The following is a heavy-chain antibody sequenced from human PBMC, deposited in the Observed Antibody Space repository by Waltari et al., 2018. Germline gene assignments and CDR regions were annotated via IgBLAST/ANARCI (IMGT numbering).Heavy chain of an antibody. D-gene: IGHD6-13*01. V-gene: IGHV3-53*02. CDR1: GFTVSSNY. CDR3: ARVRHGYSSSWYADWYFDL. Sequence: EVQLVETGGGLIQPGGSLRLSCAASGFTVSSNYMSWVRQAPGKGLEWGSVIYSGGSTYYADSVKGRFTISRDNSKNTLYLQMNSLRAEDTAVYYCARVRHGYSSSWYADWYFDLWGRGTLVTVSS. CDR2: IYSGGST. J-gene: IGHJ2*01.